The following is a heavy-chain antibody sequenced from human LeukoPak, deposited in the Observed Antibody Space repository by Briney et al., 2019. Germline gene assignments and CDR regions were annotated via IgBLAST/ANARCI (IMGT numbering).Heavy chain of an antibody. D-gene: IGHD6-13*01. CDR1: GFTFNYYE. V-gene: IGHV3-30*03. Sequence: GGSLRLSCAASGFTFNYYEMNWVRQAPGKGLEWVAVISYDGNSKYYGDSVKGRFTISRDNSKNTLYLQMSSLRAEDTALYYCARERIAAVGTGWFDPWGQGTLVTVSS. CDR2: ISYDGNSK. J-gene: IGHJ5*02. CDR3: ARERIAAVGTGWFDP.